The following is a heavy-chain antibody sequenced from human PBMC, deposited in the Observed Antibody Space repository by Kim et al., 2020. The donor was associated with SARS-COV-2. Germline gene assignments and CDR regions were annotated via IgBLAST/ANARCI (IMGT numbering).Heavy chain of an antibody. CDR2: ICYSGST. V-gene: IGHV4-39*01. J-gene: IGHJ4*02. CDR1: GGSISSSSYY. Sequence: SETLSLTCTVSGGSISSSSYYWGWIRQPPGKGLEWIGSICYSGSTYYNPSLKSRVTISVDTSKNQFSLKLSSVTAADTAVYYCARSEQLGRFDYWGQGTLVTVSS. D-gene: IGHD7-27*01. CDR3: ARSEQLGRFDY.